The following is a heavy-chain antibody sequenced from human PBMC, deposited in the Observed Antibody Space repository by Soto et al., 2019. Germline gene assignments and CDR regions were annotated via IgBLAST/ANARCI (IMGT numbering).Heavy chain of an antibody. CDR2: ISGSGGST. CDR3: AKARAEPQSVAARPYRPVDY. Sequence: GGSLRLSCAASGFTFSSYAMSWVRQAPGKGLEWVSAISGSGGSTYYADSVKGRFTISRDNSKNTLYLQMNSLRAEDTAVYYCAKARAEPQSVAARPYRPVDYWGQGTLVTVSS. D-gene: IGHD6-6*01. CDR1: GFTFSSYA. V-gene: IGHV3-23*01. J-gene: IGHJ4*02.